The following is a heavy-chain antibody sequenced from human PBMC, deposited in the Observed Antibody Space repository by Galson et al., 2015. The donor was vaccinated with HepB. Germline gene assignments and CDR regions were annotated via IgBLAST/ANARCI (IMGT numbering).Heavy chain of an antibody. Sequence: SLRLSCAASGFTVSSNYMSWVRQAPGKGLEWVSVIYSGGSTYYADSVKGRFTISRDNSKNTLYLQMNSLRAEDTAVYYCARMRAAAGTRGSSWFDPWGQGTLVTVSA. D-gene: IGHD6-13*01. CDR3: ARMRAAAGTRGSSWFDP. J-gene: IGHJ5*02. V-gene: IGHV3-66*01. CDR2: IYSGGST. CDR1: GFTVSSNY.